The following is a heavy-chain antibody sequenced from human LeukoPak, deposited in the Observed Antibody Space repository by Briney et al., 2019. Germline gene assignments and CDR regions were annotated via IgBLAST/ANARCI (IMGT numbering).Heavy chain of an antibody. CDR1: GFTFNSYG. V-gene: IGHV3-33*01. J-gene: IGHJ6*03. Sequence: QPGRSLRLSCAASGFTFNSYGMHWVRQAPGKGLEWVAFIWYDGSNKYYADSVKDRFTISRDNSKNSLSLQMYSLRAEDTAVYYCARSSTGGFHYYYYMDVWGKGTTVTVSS. CDR3: ARSSTGGFHYYYYMDV. CDR2: IWYDGSNK. D-gene: IGHD3-16*01.